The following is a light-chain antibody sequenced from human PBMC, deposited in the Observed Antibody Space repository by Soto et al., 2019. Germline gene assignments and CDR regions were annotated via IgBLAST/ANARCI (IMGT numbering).Light chain of an antibody. CDR2: DAS. CDR1: QSVSSY. J-gene: IGKJ5*01. Sequence: EIVLTQSPATLSLSPGERATLSGRASQSVSSYLAWYQQKPGQAPRLLIYDASNRAPGIPARFSGSGSGPDSTLTLSRLEPEDFAVYYCPQRSNWPVFGQGTRLEI. CDR3: PQRSNWPV. V-gene: IGKV3-11*01.